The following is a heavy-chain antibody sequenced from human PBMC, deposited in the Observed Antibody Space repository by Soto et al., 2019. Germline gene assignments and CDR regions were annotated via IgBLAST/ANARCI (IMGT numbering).Heavy chain of an antibody. D-gene: IGHD3-10*01. V-gene: IGHV3-30*18. CDR2: ISYDGSNK. CDR3: AKDEVNMGYGSGSYYAPPLGQSEIYYYYGMDV. J-gene: IGHJ6*02. Sequence: HPGGSLRLSCAASGFTFSSYGMHWVRQAPGKGLEWVAVISYDGSNKYYADSVKGRFTISRDNSKNTLYLQMNSLRAEDTAVYYCAKDEVNMGYGSGSYYAPPLGQSEIYYYYGMDVWGQGTTVTVSS. CDR1: GFTFSSYG.